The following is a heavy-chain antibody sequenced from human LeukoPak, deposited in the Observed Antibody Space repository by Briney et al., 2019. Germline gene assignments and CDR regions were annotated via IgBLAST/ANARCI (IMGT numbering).Heavy chain of an antibody. Sequence: GSLRLSCSTSGFTFSSHSMNWVRQASGKGLEWVSSSTSGSSCIYYADSVKGRFTISRGNAKNSLYLQMNSLRAEDTAVYYCARDRVGTTFDYWGQGTLVTVSS. CDR3: ARDRVGTTFDY. D-gene: IGHD1-26*01. J-gene: IGHJ4*02. CDR1: GFTFSSHS. V-gene: IGHV3-21*01. CDR2: STSGSSCI.